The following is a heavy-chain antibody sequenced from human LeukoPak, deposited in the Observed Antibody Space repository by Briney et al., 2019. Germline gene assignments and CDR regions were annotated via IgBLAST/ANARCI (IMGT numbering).Heavy chain of an antibody. CDR3: GLGSGRSDFDY. CDR2: IKRKIDSGAI. J-gene: IGHJ4*02. D-gene: IGHD3-10*01. Sequence: GGSLRLSCAVSGFTFSEAWMNWVRQAPGKGLEWVARIKRKIDSGAIDYAASVKGRFTISRDDSKNTVYLQMNSLTTEDTAVYYCGLGSGRSDFDYWGQGTLVTVSS. V-gene: IGHV3-15*01. CDR1: GFTFSEAW.